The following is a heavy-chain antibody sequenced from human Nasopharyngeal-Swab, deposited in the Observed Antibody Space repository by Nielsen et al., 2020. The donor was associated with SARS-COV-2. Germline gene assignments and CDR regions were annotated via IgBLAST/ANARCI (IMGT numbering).Heavy chain of an antibody. CDR2: ISSSSSHI. D-gene: IGHD6-19*01. Sequence: GESLKISCAASGFTFSSYSMNWVRQAPGKGLEWVSSISSSSSHIYYADSVKGRFTISRDNSKNTLYLHMNSLRADDTAVYYCARGNSGWSLNYYYYGMDVWGQGTTVTVSS. V-gene: IGHV3-21*04. CDR3: ARGNSGWSLNYYYYGMDV. CDR1: GFTFSSYS. J-gene: IGHJ6*02.